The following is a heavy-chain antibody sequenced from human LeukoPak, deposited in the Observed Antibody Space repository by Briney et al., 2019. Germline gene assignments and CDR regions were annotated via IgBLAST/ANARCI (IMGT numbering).Heavy chain of an antibody. Sequence: ASVKVSCKASGYTFTGYYLHYVRQAPGQGLEWMGWINPNSGGTHYAQKFQGRVTMTRDTSVNTVYMELNGLTSDDTAVYYCAGGGLYSYYRWVELHFDYWGQGTLVTVSS. CDR1: GYTFTGYY. V-gene: IGHV1-2*02. CDR2: INPNSGGT. CDR3: AGGGLYSYYRWVELHFDY. J-gene: IGHJ4*02. D-gene: IGHD4-11*01.